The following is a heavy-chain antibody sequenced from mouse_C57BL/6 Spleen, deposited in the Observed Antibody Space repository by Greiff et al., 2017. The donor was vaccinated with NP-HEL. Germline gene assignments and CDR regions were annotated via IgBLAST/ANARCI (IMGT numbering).Heavy chain of an antibody. CDR1: EYEFPSHD. Sequence: DVMLVESGGGLVQPGESLKLSCESNEYEFPSHDMSWVRKTPEKRLELVAAINSDGGSTYYPDTMERRFIISRDNTKKTLYLQMSSLRSEDTALYYCASGNYEAWFAYWGQGTLVTVSA. V-gene: IGHV5-2*01. CDR2: INSDGGST. D-gene: IGHD2-1*01. J-gene: IGHJ3*01. CDR3: ASGNYEAWFAY.